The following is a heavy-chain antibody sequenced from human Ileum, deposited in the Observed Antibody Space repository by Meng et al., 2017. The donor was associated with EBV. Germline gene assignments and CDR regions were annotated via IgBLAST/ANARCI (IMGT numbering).Heavy chain of an antibody. CDR2: ISYDGSTK. CDR3: AKEEVSRRFDY. J-gene: IGHJ4*02. V-gene: IGHV3-30*18. Sequence: VLLVESGGGVVRTGRSLSISCASSGFTFSDYGMHWVRQAPGKGLEWVAVISYDGSTKYYVDSVKGRFTISRDNSKSTLYLQMNSLRDEDTAVYYCAKEEVSRRFDYWGQGTLVTVSS. D-gene: IGHD5/OR15-5a*01. CDR1: GFTFSDYG.